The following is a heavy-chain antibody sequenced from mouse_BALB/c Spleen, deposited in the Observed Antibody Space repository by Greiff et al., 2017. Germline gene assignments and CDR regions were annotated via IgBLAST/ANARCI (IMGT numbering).Heavy chain of an antibody. CDR2: IVPSSSYT. D-gene: IGHD1-3*01. V-gene: IGHV1-4*01. J-gene: IGHJ4*01. CDR1: GYTFTRYT. Sequence: VQVVESGAELARPGASVKMSCKASGYTFTRYTIHWLKQRPGQGLEWIGYIVPSSSYTNYNQKFKDKAALTADKSSNTAYMQLSSLTSEDSAVYYCAREVGGYPMDYWGQGTSVTVSS. CDR3: AREVGGYPMDY.